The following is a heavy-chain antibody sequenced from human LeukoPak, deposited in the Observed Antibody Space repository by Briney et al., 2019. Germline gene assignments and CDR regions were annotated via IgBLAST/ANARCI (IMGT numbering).Heavy chain of an antibody. CDR2: ISESGGST. CDR3: AKDRGSSWYGTSDY. V-gene: IGHV3-23*01. Sequence: GGSLRLSCAASGFIFSSYAMSWVRQTPGKGLEWVSRISESGGSTYYADSVKGRFTTSRDNPKNTLYLQMNSLRAEDTAVYYCAKDRGSSWYGTSDYWGQGTLVTASS. CDR1: GFIFSSYA. J-gene: IGHJ4*02. D-gene: IGHD6-13*01.